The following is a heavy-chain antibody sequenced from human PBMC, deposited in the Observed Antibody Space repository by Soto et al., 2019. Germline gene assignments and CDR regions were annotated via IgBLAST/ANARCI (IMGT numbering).Heavy chain of an antibody. CDR3: AREGYNWNDKDYYYHYYMDV. CDR2: IYYSGST. V-gene: IGHV4-31*03. D-gene: IGHD1-1*01. CDR1: GGSISSGGYY. J-gene: IGHJ6*03. Sequence: QVQLQESGPGLVQPSQTLSLTCTVSGGSISSGGYYWSWIRQHPGKGLAWIGYIYYSGSTYYNPSLKSRVTTSVDTSKNQFSLKLSSVTAADTAVYYCAREGYNWNDKDYYYHYYMDVWGKGTTVTVSS.